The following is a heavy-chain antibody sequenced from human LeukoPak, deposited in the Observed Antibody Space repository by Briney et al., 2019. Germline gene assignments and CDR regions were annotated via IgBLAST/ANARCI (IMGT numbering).Heavy chain of an antibody. CDR1: GFTFSNYN. V-gene: IGHV3-48*02. CDR3: AKTHGNGWYFDY. Sequence: GWSLRLSCAASGFTFSNYNMNWVRQAPGKGLEWVSYISSGGGATHYADSVKGRFTISRDNAKNSLYLQMNSLRDEDTALYSCAKTHGNGWYFDYWGQGNLVTVAS. J-gene: IGHJ4*02. CDR2: ISSGGGAT. D-gene: IGHD6-19*01.